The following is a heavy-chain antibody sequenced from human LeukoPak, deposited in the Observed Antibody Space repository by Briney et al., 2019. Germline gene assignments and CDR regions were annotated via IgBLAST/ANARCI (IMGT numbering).Heavy chain of an antibody. D-gene: IGHD2-2*02. CDR3: ARSKDQYCSSTSCYRYYYMDV. Sequence: SETLSLTCIVSGGSISSTSYYWGWIRQSPGKGLEWIGSFYYSGSIFDNRSLRSRVTISIDMSKNQFLLKLTSVTAADTAVYYCARSKDQYCSSTSCYRYYYMDVWGKGTTVTVSS. J-gene: IGHJ6*03. V-gene: IGHV4-39*07. CDR1: GGSISSTSYY. CDR2: FYYSGSI.